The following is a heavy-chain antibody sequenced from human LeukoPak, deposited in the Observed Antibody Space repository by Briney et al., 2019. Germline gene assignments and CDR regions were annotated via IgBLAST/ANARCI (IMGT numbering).Heavy chain of an antibody. CDR3: ANLLLYGDYFDY. CDR1: GYSISSGYY. Sequence: PSETLSFTCAVSGYSISSGYYWGWIRQPPGKGLEWIGSIYHSGSTYYNPSLKSRATISVDTSKNQFSLKLSSVTAADTAVYYCANLLLYGDYFDYWGQGTLVTVSS. CDR2: IYHSGST. V-gene: IGHV4-38-2*01. D-gene: IGHD4-17*01. J-gene: IGHJ4*02.